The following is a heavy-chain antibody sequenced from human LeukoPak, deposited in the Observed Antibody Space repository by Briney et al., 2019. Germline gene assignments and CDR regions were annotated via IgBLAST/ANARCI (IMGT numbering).Heavy chain of an antibody. V-gene: IGHV4-4*02. D-gene: IGHD2-2*01. CDR3: ARSPTKRVPEDY. CDR2: IFHSGST. Sequence: SGTLSLTCAVSSGSIFSSNWWSWVRQPPEKGLEWIGQIFHSGSTSYSPSLKSRVTISVDKSKNQFSLRLTSVTAADTAVYYCARSPTKRVPEDYWGQGTLVTVSS. J-gene: IGHJ4*02. CDR1: SGSIFSSNW.